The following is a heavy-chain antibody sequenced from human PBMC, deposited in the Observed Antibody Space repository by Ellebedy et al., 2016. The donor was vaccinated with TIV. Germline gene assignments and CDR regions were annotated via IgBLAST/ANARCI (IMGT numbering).Heavy chain of an antibody. V-gene: IGHV1-46*04. CDR2: IDPISGGP. CDR1: GYTFPSNY. CDR3: ARDRYSSSVRKRGTMDV. J-gene: IGHJ6*02. Sequence: AASVKVSCKASGYTFPSNYMHWVRQVPGQGLEWMGVIDPISGGPVYSQNLQGRVTLPRDTSTSTVYMELTSLMSEDTSVYYCARDRYSSSVRKRGTMDVWGQGTTVTVSS. D-gene: IGHD4-11*01.